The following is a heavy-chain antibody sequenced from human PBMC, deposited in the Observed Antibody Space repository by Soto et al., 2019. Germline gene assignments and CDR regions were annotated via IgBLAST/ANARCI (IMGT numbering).Heavy chain of an antibody. CDR2: IYHSGST. J-gene: IGHJ4*02. V-gene: IGHV4-4*02. Sequence: QVQLQESGPGLVKPSWTLSRTCAVSGVSISSSNWWRGVRQPPGKGLEWIGEIYHSGSTNYNPSLKSRVTISVDKPKTRFDLKLSSVTAEDTAVYYCAGLAEVAGTEDYWGRGSLVTVSS. CDR1: GVSISSSNW. CDR3: AGLAEVAGTEDY. D-gene: IGHD6-19*01.